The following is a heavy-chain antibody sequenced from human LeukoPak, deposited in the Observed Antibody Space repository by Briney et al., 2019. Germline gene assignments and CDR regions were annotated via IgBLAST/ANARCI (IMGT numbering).Heavy chain of an antibody. CDR2: ISGSGGDT. J-gene: IGHJ4*02. V-gene: IGHV3-23*01. D-gene: IGHD6-19*01. CDR3: VKDSVVVAGLVNYFDY. Sequence: GGSLRLSCAASGFAFSRYDMSWVRQAPGKGLEWVSVISGSGGDTFYTDSVKGRFAISRDNSKNTLYLQMKGLRAEDTAVYYCVKDSVVVAGLVNYFDYWGQGTLVTVSS. CDR1: GFAFSRYD.